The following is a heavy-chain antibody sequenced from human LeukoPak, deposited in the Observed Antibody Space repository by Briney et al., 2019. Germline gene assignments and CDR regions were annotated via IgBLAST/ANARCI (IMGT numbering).Heavy chain of an antibody. CDR1: GFTFSSYG. CDR3: AKDYWDYYDSSGSTFDY. Sequence: PGGSLRLSCAASGFTFSSYGMHWVRQAPGKGLEWVAFIRYDGSNKYYADSVKGRFTISRGNSKNTLYLQMNSLRAEDTAVYYCAKDYWDYYDSSGSTFDYWGQGTLVTVSS. D-gene: IGHD3-22*01. J-gene: IGHJ4*02. CDR2: IRYDGSNK. V-gene: IGHV3-30*02.